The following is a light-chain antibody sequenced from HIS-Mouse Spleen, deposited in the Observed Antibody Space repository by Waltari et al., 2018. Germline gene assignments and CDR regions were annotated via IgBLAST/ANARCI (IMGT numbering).Light chain of an antibody. V-gene: IGLV2-14*03. CDR2: DVS. Sequence: QSALTQPASVSGSPGQSITISCTGTSSDVGGYNYVSWYQQHPGKAPKLMIYDVSNRPSGVSNSFSGAKSGNTASLTISGLQAEDEADYYCSSYTSSSFNVVFGGGTKLTVL. J-gene: IGLJ2*01. CDR1: SSDVGGYNY. CDR3: SSYTSSSFNVV.